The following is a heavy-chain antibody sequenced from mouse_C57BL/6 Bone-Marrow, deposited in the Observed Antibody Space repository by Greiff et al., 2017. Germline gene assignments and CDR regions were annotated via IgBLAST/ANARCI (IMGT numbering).Heavy chain of an antibody. CDR2: IYPRSGNT. J-gene: IGHJ4*01. V-gene: IGHV1-81*01. D-gene: IGHD1-1*01. CDR1: GYTFTSYG. Sequence: QVQLQQSGAELARPGASVKLSCKASGYTFTSYGISWVKQRTGQGLEWIGEIYPRSGNTYYNEKFKGKATLTADKSSSTAYMELRSLTSEASAVYFCAREVYYYGSSPYYYAMDYWGQGTSVTVSS. CDR3: AREVYYYGSSPYYYAMDY.